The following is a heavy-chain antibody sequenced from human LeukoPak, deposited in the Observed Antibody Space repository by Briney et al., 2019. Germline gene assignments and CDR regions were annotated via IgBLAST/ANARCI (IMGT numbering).Heavy chain of an antibody. Sequence: SETLSLTCTVSGGSISSYYWSWIRQPAGKGLEWIGRIYTSGSTNYNPSLKSRVTMSVDTSKNQFSLKLSSVTAADTAVYYCARDCGGDCYLPHYYYGMDVWGQGTTVTVSS. CDR1: GGSISSYY. CDR2: IYTSGST. D-gene: IGHD2-21*02. CDR3: ARDCGGDCYLPHYYYGMDV. J-gene: IGHJ6*02. V-gene: IGHV4-4*07.